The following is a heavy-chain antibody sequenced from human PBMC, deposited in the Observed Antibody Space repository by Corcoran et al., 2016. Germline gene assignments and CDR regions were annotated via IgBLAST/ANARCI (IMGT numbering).Heavy chain of an antibody. CDR2: IYPGDSDT. D-gene: IGHD2-2*02. V-gene: IGHV5-51*01. CDR3: ARRLVYCSSTSCYNYYYGMDV. J-gene: IGHJ6*02. CDR1: GYSFTSYW. Sequence: EVQLVQSGAEVKKPGESLKISCKGSGYSFTSYWIGWVRQMPGKGLEWMGIIYPGDSDTRYSPSFQGQVTISADKSISTAYLQWSSLKASDTAMYYCARRLVYCSSTSCYNYYYGMDVWGQGTTVTVSS.